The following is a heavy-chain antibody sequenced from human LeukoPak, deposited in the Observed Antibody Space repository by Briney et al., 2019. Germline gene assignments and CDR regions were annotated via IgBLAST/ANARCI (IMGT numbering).Heavy chain of an antibody. D-gene: IGHD2-15*01. CDR1: GGSISSSSYY. J-gene: IGHJ4*02. CDR2: IYYSGST. CDR3: ARSLGYCSGGSCCHDY. V-gene: IGHV4-31*03. Sequence: SETLSLTCTVSGGSISSSSYYWGWIRQHPGKGLEWIGYIYYSGSTYYNPSLKSRVTISVDTSKNQFSLKLSSVTAADTAVYYCARSLGYCSGGSCCHDYWGQGTLVTVSS.